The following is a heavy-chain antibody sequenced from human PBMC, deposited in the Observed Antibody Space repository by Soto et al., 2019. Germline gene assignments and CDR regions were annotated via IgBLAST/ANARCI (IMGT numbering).Heavy chain of an antibody. V-gene: IGHV3-53*01. CDR2: IYGGGTT. CDR3: VQTTGWPGFDF. CDR1: GFTVSSKY. J-gene: IGHJ4*02. D-gene: IGHD6-19*01. Sequence: EVQLVESGGGWIQPGGSLRLSCAASGFTVSSKYMTWVRQAPGKGLEWVSVIYGGGTTYYADSVKGRFTISRDNSKNTLYLHMHSLRAEDTAVYYCVQTTGWPGFDFWGQGTLVTVSS.